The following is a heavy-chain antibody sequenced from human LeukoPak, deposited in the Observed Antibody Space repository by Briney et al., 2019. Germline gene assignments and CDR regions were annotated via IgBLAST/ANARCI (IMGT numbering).Heavy chain of an antibody. Sequence: PGGSLRLSCAASGFTFSSYAMSWVRQAPGKGLEWVSAISGSGGSTYYADSVKGRFTISRDNAKNSLYLQMNSLRAEDTAVYYCARSGAASRSGLYGYFQHWGQGTLVTVSS. CDR2: ISGSGGST. D-gene: IGHD2-15*01. V-gene: IGHV3-23*01. CDR3: ARSGAASRSGLYGYFQH. CDR1: GFTFSSYA. J-gene: IGHJ1*01.